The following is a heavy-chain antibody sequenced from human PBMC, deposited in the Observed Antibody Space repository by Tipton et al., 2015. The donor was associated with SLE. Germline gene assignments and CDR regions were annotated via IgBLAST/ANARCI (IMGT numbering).Heavy chain of an antibody. V-gene: IGHV3-9*01. CDR3: VKDMLGTGFYFDD. CDR2: INWNSGSI. D-gene: IGHD3-10*02. J-gene: IGHJ4*02. Sequence: SLRLSCAASGFKFDDCAMHWVRQRPGKGLEWVAGINWNSGSIGYADSVQGRFTISRDNAKNSLYLHMNSLRPEDTAFYYCVKDMLGTGFYFDDWRLGTLVAVSS. CDR1: GFKFDDCA.